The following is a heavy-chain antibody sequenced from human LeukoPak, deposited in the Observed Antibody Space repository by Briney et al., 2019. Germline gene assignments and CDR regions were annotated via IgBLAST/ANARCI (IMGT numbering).Heavy chain of an antibody. V-gene: IGHV4-59*01. CDR3: ARLNYYDSSGFDY. CDR1: GDSISNYY. J-gene: IGHJ4*02. CDR2: IYYSGST. Sequence: PSETLSLTCTVSGDSISNYYWSWIRQPPGKGLEWIGYIYYSGSTNYNPSLKSRVTISVDTSKNQFSLKLSSVTAADTAVYYCARLNYYDSSGFDYWGQGTLVTVSS. D-gene: IGHD3-22*01.